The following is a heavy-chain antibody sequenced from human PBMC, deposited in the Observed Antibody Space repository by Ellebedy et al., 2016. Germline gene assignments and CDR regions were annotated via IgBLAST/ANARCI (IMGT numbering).Heavy chain of an antibody. J-gene: IGHJ4*02. V-gene: IGHV3-23*01. CDR1: GLNFNTFF. CDR3: RQGHYADL. CDR2: ISANSDIT. Sequence: GGSLRLSXTASGLNFNTFFMSWVRQAPGKGLEWVSTISANSDITRYADSVKGRFTVSRDNSKNSVYLRMNNLRVEDTAVYYCRQGHYADLWGQGTLVTVSS. D-gene: IGHD4-17*01.